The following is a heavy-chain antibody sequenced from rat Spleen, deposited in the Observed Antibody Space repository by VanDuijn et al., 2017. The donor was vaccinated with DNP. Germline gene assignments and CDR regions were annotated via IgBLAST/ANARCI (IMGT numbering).Heavy chain of an antibody. V-gene: IGHV2S12*01. CDR2: VSSGGST. Sequence: QVQLKESGPGLVQPSQTLSLTCTVSGFSLTSYGVIWVRQPPGKGLEWIAAVSSGGSTYYTSVLKSRLSISRDTSKSQVFLKMNSLQTEDTAIYFCTRDMTYWGQGVMVTVSS. CDR3: TRDMTY. J-gene: IGHJ2*01. D-gene: IGHD1-7*01. CDR1: GFSLTSYG.